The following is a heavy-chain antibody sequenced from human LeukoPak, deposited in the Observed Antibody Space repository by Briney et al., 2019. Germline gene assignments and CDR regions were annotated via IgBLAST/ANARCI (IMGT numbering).Heavy chain of an antibody. CDR1: GGSISSYY. D-gene: IGHD3-16*02. Sequence: SETLSLXCTVSGGSISSYYWSWIRQPAGKGLEWIGRIYTSGSTNYNPSLKSRVTMSVDTSKNQFSLKLSSVTAADTAVYYCARVGGLGELSSLDYWGQGTLVTVSS. V-gene: IGHV4-4*07. CDR2: IYTSGST. CDR3: ARVGGLGELSSLDY. J-gene: IGHJ4*02.